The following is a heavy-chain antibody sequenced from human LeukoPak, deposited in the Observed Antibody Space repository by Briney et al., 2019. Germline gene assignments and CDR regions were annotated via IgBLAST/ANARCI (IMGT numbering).Heavy chain of an antibody. CDR3: ARLVDTRGSREEAFDI. CDR1: GGSISSSSYY. CDR2: IYYSGST. V-gene: IGHV4-39*01. D-gene: IGHD3-10*01. Sequence: SETLSLTCTVSGGSISSSSYYWGWIRQPPGKGLEWIGSIYYSGSTYYNPSLKSRVTISVDTSKNQFSLKLSSVTAADTAVYYCARLVDTRGSREEAFDIWGQGTMVTVSS. J-gene: IGHJ3*02.